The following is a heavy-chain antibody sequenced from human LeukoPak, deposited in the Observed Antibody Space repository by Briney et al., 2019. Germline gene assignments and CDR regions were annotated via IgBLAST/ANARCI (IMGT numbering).Heavy chain of an antibody. CDR3: ARRGPYYFDF. V-gene: IGHV3-23*01. CDR2: VSASGSIT. J-gene: IGHJ4*02. CDR1: GFTFSTYW. Sequence: PGGSLRLSCAASGFTFSTYWMSWVRQAPGKGLEYVSGVSASGSITYYPDPVKGRFTISRDNSKSTVFLQVNSLRVEDTAVYYCARRGPYYFDFWGQGTLVTVSS. D-gene: IGHD3-16*01.